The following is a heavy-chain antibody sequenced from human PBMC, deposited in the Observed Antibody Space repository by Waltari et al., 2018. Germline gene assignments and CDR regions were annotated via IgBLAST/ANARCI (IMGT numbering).Heavy chain of an antibody. D-gene: IGHD6-13*01. V-gene: IGHV4-59*01. J-gene: IGHJ4*02. Sequence: QVQLQESGPGLVKPSETLSLTCTVPGGSISSYYWSWIRQPPGKGLEWIGYIYYSGSTNYNPSLKSRVTISVDTSKNQFSLKLSSVTAADTAVYYCASLGGSSWGNDYWGQGTLVTVSS. CDR2: IYYSGST. CDR1: GGSISSYY. CDR3: ASLGGSSWGNDY.